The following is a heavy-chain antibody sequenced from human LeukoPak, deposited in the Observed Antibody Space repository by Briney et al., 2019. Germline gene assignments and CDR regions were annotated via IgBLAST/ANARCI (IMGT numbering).Heavy chain of an antibody. V-gene: IGHV3-33*01. CDR1: GFFFSSYG. D-gene: IGHD5-24*01. J-gene: IGHJ4*02. CDR2: IWNDGTNK. Sequence: PGMPLRLSCAASGFFFSSYGLHWVRQAPGKGLEWVAVIWNDGTNKYYADSLKGRFTISRDNSKKTVYLEMNSLRVEDTAVYYCARWEEMATNRLDYWGQGTLVTVSS. CDR3: ARWEEMATNRLDY.